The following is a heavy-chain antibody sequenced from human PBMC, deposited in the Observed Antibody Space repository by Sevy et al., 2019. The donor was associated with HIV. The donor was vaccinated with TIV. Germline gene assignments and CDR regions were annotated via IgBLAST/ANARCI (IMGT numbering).Heavy chain of an antibody. V-gene: IGHV4-34*01. CDR3: ARYRVAGNFDY. CDR2: INHSGST. J-gene: IGHJ4*02. Sequence: SETLSLTCAVYGGSFSGYYWNWIRQPPGKGLEWIGEINHSGSTNCNPSLKSRVTISVDTSKNQFSLKLSSVTAADTAVYYCARYRVAGNFDYWGQGTLVTVSS. D-gene: IGHD6-19*01. CDR1: GGSFSGYY.